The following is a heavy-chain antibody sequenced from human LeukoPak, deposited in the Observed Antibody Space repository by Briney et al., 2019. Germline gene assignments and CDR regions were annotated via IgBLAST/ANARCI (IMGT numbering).Heavy chain of an antibody. D-gene: IGHD4-23*01. CDR1: GFTFSNYW. Sequence: GGSLRLSCAASGFTFSNYWMTWVRQAPGKGLEWVANINRDGSGRYYVDSVKGRFTISRDDAKSSLYLQMNSLRAEDTAVYYCARGRPHGNDYWGQGTLVTVSS. J-gene: IGHJ4*02. CDR3: ARGRPHGNDY. CDR2: INRDGSGR. V-gene: IGHV3-7*03.